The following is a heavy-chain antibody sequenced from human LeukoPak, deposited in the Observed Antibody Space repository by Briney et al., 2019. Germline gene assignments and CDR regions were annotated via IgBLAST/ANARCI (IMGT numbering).Heavy chain of an antibody. CDR3: ARDRGGLLAFDAFDI. V-gene: IGHV1-2*04. Sequence: GASVKVSCKASGYTFTGYYMHWVRQAPGQGLEWMGWINPNSGGTNYAQKFQGWVTMTRDTSISTAYMELSRLRSDDTAVYYCARDRGGLLAFDAFDIWGQGTMVTVSS. D-gene: IGHD2-15*01. CDR1: GYTFTGYY. J-gene: IGHJ3*02. CDR2: INPNSGGT.